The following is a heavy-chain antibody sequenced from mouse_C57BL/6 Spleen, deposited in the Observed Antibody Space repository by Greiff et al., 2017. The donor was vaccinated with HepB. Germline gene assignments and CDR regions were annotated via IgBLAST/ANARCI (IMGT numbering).Heavy chain of an antibody. CDR2: INPNNGGT. CDR3: ARSYYYGSRPYWYFYV. D-gene: IGHD1-1*01. V-gene: IGHV1-26*01. J-gene: IGHJ1*03. Sequence: EVQLQQSGPELVKPGASVKISCKASGYTFTDYYMNWVKQSHGKSLEWIGDINPNNGGTSYNQKFKGKATLTVDKSSSTAYMERRSLTSEDSAVYYCARSYYYGSRPYWYFYVWGTGTTVTVSS. CDR1: GYTFTDYY.